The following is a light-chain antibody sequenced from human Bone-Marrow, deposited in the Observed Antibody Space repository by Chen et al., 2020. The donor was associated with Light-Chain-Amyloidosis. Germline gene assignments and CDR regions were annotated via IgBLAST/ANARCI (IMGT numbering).Light chain of an antibody. V-gene: IGLV3-21*02. CDR3: QVWDRSSDRPV. Sequence: SYVLTQPSSVSVAPVQTDTIACGGNNIGSTSVHWYQQTPGQAPLLVVYDDSHRPSGIPERLSGSNSGNTATLTISRVEAGDEADYYCQVWDRSSDRPVFGGGTKLTVL. CDR2: DDS. J-gene: IGLJ3*02. CDR1: NIGSTS.